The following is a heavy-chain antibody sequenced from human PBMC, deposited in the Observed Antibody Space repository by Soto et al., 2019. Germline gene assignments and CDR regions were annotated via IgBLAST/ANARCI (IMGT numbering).Heavy chain of an antibody. Sequence: QVQLVQSGAEVKKPGASVKVSCKASGYTFTSYDINWVRQATGQGLEWMGWMNPNSGNTGYAQKFQGRVTMTRNTSISTAYMELSSLRSEDMAVYYCARGVRYYGSGYYNWFDPWGQGTLVTVSS. CDR3: ARGVRYYGSGYYNWFDP. D-gene: IGHD3-10*01. CDR1: GYTFTSYD. CDR2: MNPNSGNT. J-gene: IGHJ5*02. V-gene: IGHV1-8*01.